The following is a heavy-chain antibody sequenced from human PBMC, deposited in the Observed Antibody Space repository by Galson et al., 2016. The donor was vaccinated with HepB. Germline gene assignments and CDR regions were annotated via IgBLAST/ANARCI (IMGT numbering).Heavy chain of an antibody. D-gene: IGHD1-20*01. Sequence: TLSLTCAVYGGSFNSYYWNWIRQPPGKGLEWIGYIYYTGGTYYNLSLKSRLSMSVDTSKNQFSLELNSVTAADTAVYYCARGGDNWIRPWFDPWGQGTLVTVSS. CDR1: GGSFNSYY. CDR2: IYYTGGT. J-gene: IGHJ5*02. V-gene: IGHV4-31*11. CDR3: ARGGDNWIRPWFDP.